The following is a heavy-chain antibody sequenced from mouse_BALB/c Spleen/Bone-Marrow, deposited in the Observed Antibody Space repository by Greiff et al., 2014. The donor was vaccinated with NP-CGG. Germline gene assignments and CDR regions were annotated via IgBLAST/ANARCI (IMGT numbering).Heavy chain of an antibody. CDR2: IYCGGGYT. J-gene: IGHJ3*01. V-gene: IGHV1-63*02. Sequence: QVQLKESGAELVRPGTSVKMSCKAAGYTFTNYWIGWIKQRPGHGLEWIGDIYCGGGYTNYNEKFKGKATLAADTSSNTTYMHLSSLTSEDSAIYYCAREGSYWGQGTLVTVSA. CDR3: AREGSY. CDR1: GYTFTNYW.